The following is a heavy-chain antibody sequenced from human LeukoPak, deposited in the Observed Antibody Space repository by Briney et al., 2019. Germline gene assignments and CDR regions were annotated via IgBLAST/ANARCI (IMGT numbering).Heavy chain of an antibody. CDR3: ARVESYYYGMDV. V-gene: IGHV4-61*01. CDR2: IYYSGST. Sequence: PSETLSLTCTVPGGSVSSGSYYWSWIRQPPGKGLEWIGYIYYSGSTNYNPSLKSRVTISVDTSKNQFSLKLSSVTAADTAVYYCARVESYYYGMDVWGQGTTVTVSS. CDR1: GGSVSSGSYY. J-gene: IGHJ6*02.